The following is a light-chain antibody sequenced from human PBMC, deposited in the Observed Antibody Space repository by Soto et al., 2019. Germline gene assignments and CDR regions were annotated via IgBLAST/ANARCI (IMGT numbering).Light chain of an antibody. CDR2: KAS. CDR3: QQYNSSSWT. J-gene: IGKJ1*01. Sequence: DIQMTQSPSTLSASVGDRVTITCRASQSISSWLAWYQQKPGKAPKLLIYKASSLESGVPSRFSGSGYGTEFTLTISSLQPDDFATYYCQQYNSSSWTFGQGTKVEIK. V-gene: IGKV1-5*03. CDR1: QSISSW.